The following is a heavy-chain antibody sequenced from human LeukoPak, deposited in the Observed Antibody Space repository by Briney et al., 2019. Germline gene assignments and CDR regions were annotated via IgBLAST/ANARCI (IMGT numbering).Heavy chain of an antibody. Sequence: GGSLRLSCAASGFIFSSYAMTWVRQAPGKGLEWVSAISGSGGSTYYADYVKGRFTISRDNSKNTVYLQMDSLSAEDTAVYYCAKVEYSSYWDYWGQGTLVTVSS. CDR2: ISGSGGST. CDR1: GFIFSSYA. CDR3: AKVEYSSYWDY. V-gene: IGHV3-23*01. D-gene: IGHD2-8*02. J-gene: IGHJ4*02.